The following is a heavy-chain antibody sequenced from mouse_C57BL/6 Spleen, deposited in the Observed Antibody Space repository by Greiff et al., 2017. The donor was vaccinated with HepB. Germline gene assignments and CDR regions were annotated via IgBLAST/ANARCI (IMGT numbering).Heavy chain of an antibody. CDR3: ARGIGTTVVARAMDY. CDR2: INPSSGYT. D-gene: IGHD1-1*01. J-gene: IGHJ4*01. Sequence: QVQLQQSGAELARPGASVKMSCKASGYTFTSYTMHWVKQRPGQGLEWIGYINPSSGYTKYNQKFKDKATLTADKSSSTAYMQLSSLTSEDSAVYYCARGIGTTVVARAMDYWGQGTSVTVSS. V-gene: IGHV1-4*01. CDR1: GYTFTSYT.